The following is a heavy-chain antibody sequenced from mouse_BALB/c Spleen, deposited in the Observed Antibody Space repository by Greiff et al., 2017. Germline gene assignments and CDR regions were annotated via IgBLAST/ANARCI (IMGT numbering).Heavy chain of an antibody. CDR1: GYTFTSYW. Sequence: VQLQESGAELAKPGASVKMSCKASGYTFTSYWMHWVKQRPGQGLEWIGYINPSTGYTEYNQKFKDKATLTADKSSSTAYMQLSSLTSEDSAVYYCARLEPYFDYWGQGTTLTVSS. CDR3: ARLEPYFDY. J-gene: IGHJ2*01. CDR2: INPSTGYT. V-gene: IGHV1-7*01.